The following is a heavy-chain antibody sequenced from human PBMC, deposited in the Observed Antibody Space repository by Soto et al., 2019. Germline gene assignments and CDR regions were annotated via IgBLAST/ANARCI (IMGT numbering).Heavy chain of an antibody. J-gene: IGHJ4*02. D-gene: IGHD1-26*01. CDR1: GYTFTGYY. CDR3: ARVAGSGSHGELRY. V-gene: IGHV1-2*02. CDR2: INPNTGGT. Sequence: QVQLVQSGAEVRKPGASVKVSCKASGYTFTGYYVHWVRQAPGQGLEWMGWINPNTGGTNYAQKFQGRVTMTCDTSITTAYMELSRLRSDDAAVYYCARVAGSGSHGELRYWGQGTLVTVSS.